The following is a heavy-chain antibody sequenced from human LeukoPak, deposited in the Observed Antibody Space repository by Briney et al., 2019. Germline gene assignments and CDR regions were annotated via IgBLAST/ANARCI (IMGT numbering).Heavy chain of an antibody. Sequence: SETLYLTCTVSGGSISSYYWSWIRQPAGKGLEWIGRIYTSGSTNYNPSLKSRVTMSVDTSKNQFSLKLSSVTAADTAVYYCARDRWAAVAGLYYFDYWGQGTLVTVSS. J-gene: IGHJ4*02. CDR3: ARDRWAAVAGLYYFDY. CDR2: IYTSGST. V-gene: IGHV4-4*07. CDR1: GGSISSYY. D-gene: IGHD6-19*01.